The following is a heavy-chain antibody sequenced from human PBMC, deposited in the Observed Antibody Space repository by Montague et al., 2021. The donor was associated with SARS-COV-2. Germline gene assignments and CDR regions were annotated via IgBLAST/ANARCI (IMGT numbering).Heavy chain of an antibody. Sequence: SETLSLTRSLSGASMKSYYWTWVRQSPGKGLQCIGYTYYSGSTSYDPSLQSRLTMTVHTSKTQFTLRLMSVTATDSAVYYCARVEGMIGGITHFDYWGQGLPVTVSS. J-gene: IGHJ4*02. D-gene: IGHD2-21*01. CDR3: ARVEGMIGGITHFDY. CDR2: TYYSGST. CDR1: GASMKSYY. V-gene: IGHV4-59*01.